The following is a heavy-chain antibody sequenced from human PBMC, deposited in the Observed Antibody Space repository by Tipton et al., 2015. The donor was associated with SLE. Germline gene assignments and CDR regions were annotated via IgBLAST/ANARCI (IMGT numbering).Heavy chain of an antibody. J-gene: IGHJ6*02. CDR3: ARHVDPTDYYYYAVDV. V-gene: IGHV4-39*07. CDR2: IYNSGNT. Sequence: GLVKPSETLSLTCTVSGASISSTSYYWGWIRQAPGKGLEWIGSIYNSGNTYYNASIKSRVTISVDTSKNRFSLRLSSVSAADTAVYYCARHVDPTDYYYYAVDVWGQGTTVTVSS. CDR1: GASISSTSYY.